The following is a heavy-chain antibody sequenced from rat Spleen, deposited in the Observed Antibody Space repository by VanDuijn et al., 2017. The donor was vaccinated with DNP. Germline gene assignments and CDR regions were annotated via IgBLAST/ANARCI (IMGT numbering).Heavy chain of an antibody. CDR3: ARGPNYGGYADYFDY. V-gene: IGHV5-7*01. Sequence: EVQLVESGGGPVQPGRSLKLSCVASGFTFSDYNMAWVRQAPKKGLEWVATISYDGGSTYYRDSVKGRFTISRDNAQNTLYLQLNKLESEDTAIYYCARGPNYGGYADYFDYWGQGVMVTVSS. CDR2: ISYDGGST. D-gene: IGHD1-11*01. CDR1: GFTFSDYN. J-gene: IGHJ2*01.